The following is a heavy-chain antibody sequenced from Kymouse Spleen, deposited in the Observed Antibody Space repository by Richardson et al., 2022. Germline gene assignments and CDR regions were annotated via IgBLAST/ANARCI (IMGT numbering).Heavy chain of an antibody. CDR2: IWYDGSNK. D-gene: IGHD2-21*02. CDR3: ARLFRDYYYGMDV. J-gene: IGHJ6*02. Sequence: QVQLVESGGGVVQPGRSLRLSCAASGFTFSSYGMHWVRQAPGKGLEWVAVIWYDGSNKYYADSVKGRFTISRDNSKNTLYLQMNSLRAEDTAVYYCARLFRDYYYGMDVWGQGTTVTVSS. V-gene: IGHV3-33*01. CDR1: GFTFSSYG.